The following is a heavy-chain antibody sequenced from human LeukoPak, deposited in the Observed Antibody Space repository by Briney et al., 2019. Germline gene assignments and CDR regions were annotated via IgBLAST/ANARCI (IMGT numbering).Heavy chain of an antibody. J-gene: IGHJ4*02. D-gene: IGHD2-21*01. V-gene: IGHV1-2*02. Sequence: ASVKVSCKASGYTFTDHSIHWVRQAPGQGLEWMGYVDPSNDDTNYAPKFHDRVTMTGDTSIRTAYMGLRRLTSDDTAVYYRARSLFVAFTDWGEGTLVIVSS. CDR1: GYTFTDHS. CDR2: VDPSNDDT. CDR3: ARSLFVAFTD.